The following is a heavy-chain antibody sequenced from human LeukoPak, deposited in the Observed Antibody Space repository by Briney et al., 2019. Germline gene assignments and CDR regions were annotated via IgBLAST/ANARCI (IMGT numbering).Heavy chain of an antibody. D-gene: IGHD1-26*01. J-gene: IGHJ6*02. CDR1: GGTFSSYA. V-gene: IGHV1-69*13. Sequence: GASVKVSCKASGGTFSSYAISWVRQAPGQGLEWMGGIIPIFGTANYAQKFQGRVTITADESTSTAYMELSSLRSGDTAVYYCARSPTSGGYLGYYYYGMDVWGQGTTVTVSS. CDR2: IIPIFGTA. CDR3: ARSPTSGGYLGYYYYGMDV.